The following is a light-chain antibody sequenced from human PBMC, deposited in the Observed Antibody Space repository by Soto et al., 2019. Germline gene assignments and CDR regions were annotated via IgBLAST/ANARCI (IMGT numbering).Light chain of an antibody. CDR3: QQYNSYSWT. CDR2: AAS. Sequence: DFQITHNPSTLSASVGDRVTITCRASPNIRSRLAWFQQKPGKAPKLLIYAASRLQSGVPSRFSGSGSGTDFTLTISSLQPEDFATYYCQQYNSYSWTFGQGTKVDI. J-gene: IGKJ1*01. V-gene: IGKV1-5*01. CDR1: PNIRSR.